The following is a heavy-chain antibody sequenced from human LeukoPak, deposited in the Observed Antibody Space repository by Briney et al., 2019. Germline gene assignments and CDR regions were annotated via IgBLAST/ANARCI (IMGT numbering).Heavy chain of an antibody. CDR1: GGTFSSYV. CDR3: ARALLRYCSSTSCYWFDP. J-gene: IGHJ5*02. CDR2: IIPIFGTA. V-gene: IGHV1-69*13. Sequence: GASVKVSCKASGGTFSSYVISWVRQAPGQGLEWMGGIIPIFGTANYAQKFQGRVTITADESTSTAYMELSSLRSGDTAVYYCARALLRYCSSTSCYWFDPWGQGTLVTVSS. D-gene: IGHD2-2*01.